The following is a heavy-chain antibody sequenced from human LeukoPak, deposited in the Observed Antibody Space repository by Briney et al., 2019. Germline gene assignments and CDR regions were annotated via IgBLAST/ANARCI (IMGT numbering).Heavy chain of an antibody. V-gene: IGHV5-51*01. Sequence: GGPLQISCKCSGSTFTSYWIGWARQLPGKGLEGMGIIYPGDSDTRYSPSFQGQVTISADKSISTAYLQWSSLKASDTAMYYCARRFGEFEFDYWGQGTLVTVSS. CDR1: GSTFTSYW. CDR2: IYPGDSDT. CDR3: ARRFGEFEFDY. J-gene: IGHJ4*02. D-gene: IGHD3-10*01.